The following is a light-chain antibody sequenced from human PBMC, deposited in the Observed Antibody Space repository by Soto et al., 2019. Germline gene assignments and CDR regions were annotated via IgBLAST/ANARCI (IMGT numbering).Light chain of an antibody. CDR2: GAS. Sequence: EIVMTQSPATLSVSPGERATLSCRASQSVSSNLAWYQQTPSQAPRLLIYGASTRATGIPARFSGSGSGTEFTLTISRLQSGDFAIYYCQQYNNWPPYTFGQGTKLEIK. CDR1: QSVSSN. CDR3: QQYNNWPPYT. J-gene: IGKJ2*01. V-gene: IGKV3-15*01.